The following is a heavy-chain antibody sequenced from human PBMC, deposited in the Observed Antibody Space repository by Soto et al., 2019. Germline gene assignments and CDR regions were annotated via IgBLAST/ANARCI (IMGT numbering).Heavy chain of an antibody. V-gene: IGHV3-23*01. CDR3: AKAPSYDILTGYYPSYFDY. Sequence: GGSLRLSCAASGFTFSSYAMSWVRQAPGKGLEWVSAISGSGGSTYYADSVKGRFTISRDNSKNTLYLQMNSLRAEDTAVYYCAKAPSYDILTGYYPSYFDYWGQGTLVTVSS. D-gene: IGHD3-9*01. CDR2: ISGSGGST. J-gene: IGHJ4*02. CDR1: GFTFSSYA.